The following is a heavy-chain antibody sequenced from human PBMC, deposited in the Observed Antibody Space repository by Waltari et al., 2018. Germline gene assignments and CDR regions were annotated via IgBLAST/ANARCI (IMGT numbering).Heavy chain of an antibody. CDR2: VNHRGVA. Sequence: QVQLQQWGAGLLKPSETLSLTCAVYGGSFSGHHWSWIRQPPGKGLEWIGEVNHRGVAKYGPALKSRVSILVDASNNQFALTLTSVTAADTAVYYCARGGSISMFRGIIRHNYFDPWGQGTLVTVSS. D-gene: IGHD3-10*01. J-gene: IGHJ5*02. CDR1: GGSFSGHH. V-gene: IGHV4-34*02. CDR3: ARGGSISMFRGIIRHNYFDP.